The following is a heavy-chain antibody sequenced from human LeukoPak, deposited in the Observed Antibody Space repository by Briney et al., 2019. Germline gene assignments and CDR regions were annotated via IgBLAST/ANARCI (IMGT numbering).Heavy chain of an antibody. CDR3: ARERTTETTWGYFDY. J-gene: IGHJ4*02. CDR2: IIPLFGTP. V-gene: IGHV1-69*05. CDR1: GGSFNDYA. Sequence: SVKVSCKASGGSFNDYAFSWVRQAPGQGLERLGGIIPLFGTPIYAQQFQGRFTITTDESTSTAYMELSSLTSEDTAVYYCARERTTETTWGYFDYWGQGTLVTVSS. D-gene: IGHD4-17*01.